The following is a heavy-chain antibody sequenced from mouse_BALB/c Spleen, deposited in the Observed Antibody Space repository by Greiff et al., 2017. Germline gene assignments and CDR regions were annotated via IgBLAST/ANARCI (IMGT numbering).Heavy chain of an antibody. CDR2: ISSGGSYT. V-gene: IGHV5-9-4*01. D-gene: IGHD4-1*01. CDR3: ARHWDGNAMDY. Sequence: EVKLMESGGGLVKPGGSLKLSCAASGFTFSSYAMSWVRQSPEKRLEWVAEISSGGSYTYYPDTVTGRFTISRDNAKNTLYLEMSSLRSEDTAMYYCARHWDGNAMDYWGQGTSVTVSS. CDR1: GFTFSSYA. J-gene: IGHJ4*01.